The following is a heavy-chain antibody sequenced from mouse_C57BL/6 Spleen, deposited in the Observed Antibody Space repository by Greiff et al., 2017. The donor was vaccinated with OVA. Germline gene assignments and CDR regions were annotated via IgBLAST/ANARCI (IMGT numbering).Heavy chain of an antibody. CDR2: ISSGGSYT. J-gene: IGHJ2*01. CDR3: ARKDRDYFDY. Sequence: EVKLVESGGDLVKPGGSLKLSCAASGFTFSSYGMSWVRQTPDKRLEWVATISSGGSYTYYPASVKGRFTISRDNAKNTLYLQMSSLKSEDTAMYYCARKDRDYFDYWGQGTTLTVAS. CDR1: GFTFSSYG. V-gene: IGHV5-6*01.